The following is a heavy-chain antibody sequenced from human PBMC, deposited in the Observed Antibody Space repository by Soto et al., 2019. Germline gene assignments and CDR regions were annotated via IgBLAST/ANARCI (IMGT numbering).Heavy chain of an antibody. CDR2: ITGSGGGT. CDR3: AKRHLTAAGFDY. V-gene: IGHV3-23*01. J-gene: IGHJ4*02. Sequence: GGSLRLSCAASGFTFSNYAMTWVRQAPGKGLEWVSVITGSGGGTYFVDSVKGRFTISRDNSKNTVYLQMNSLRAEDTAVYYCAKRHLTAAGFDYWGQGTLVTVS. CDR1: GFTFSNYA. D-gene: IGHD6-13*01.